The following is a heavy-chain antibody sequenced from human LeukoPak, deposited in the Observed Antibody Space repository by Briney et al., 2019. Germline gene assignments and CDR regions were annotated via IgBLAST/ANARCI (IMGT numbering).Heavy chain of an antibody. V-gene: IGHV3-11*01. CDR1: GFTFSDYY. CDR2: ISSSGSIK. D-gene: IGHD6-13*01. CDR3: ARAPYSSSWLLDY. Sequence: GKSLRLSCAASGFTFSDYYMSWIRQAPGKGLEWVSYISSSGSIKYYADSVKGRFTISRDNAKNSLYLQMNSLRAEDTAVYYCARAPYSSSWLLDYWGQGTLVTVSS. J-gene: IGHJ4*02.